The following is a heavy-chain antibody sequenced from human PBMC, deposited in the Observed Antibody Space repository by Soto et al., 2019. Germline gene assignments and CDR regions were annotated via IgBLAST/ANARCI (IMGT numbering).Heavy chain of an antibody. D-gene: IGHD4-17*01. CDR2: INHSGST. V-gene: IGHV4-34*01. Sequence: SETLSLTCAVYGGSFSGYYWSWIRQPPGKGLEWIGEINHSGSTNYNPSLKSRVTISVDTSKNQFSLKLSSVTAADTAVYYCAKNGLTKVVTWFDPCGQGTLVTVSS. CDR1: GGSFSGYY. J-gene: IGHJ5*02. CDR3: AKNGLTKVVTWFDP.